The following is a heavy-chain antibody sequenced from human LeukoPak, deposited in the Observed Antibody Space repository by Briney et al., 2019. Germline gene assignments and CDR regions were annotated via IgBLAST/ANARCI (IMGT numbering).Heavy chain of an antibody. V-gene: IGHV3-30*18. Sequence: GGSLRLSCAASGFTFSNYGMHWVRQAPGKGLEWVAIISNDGTKKYHADSVRGRFTISRDNSKNMLYLQMNSLRDEDSAVYYCAKDRGWAPFDDWGQGTLVTVSS. CDR3: AKDRGWAPFDD. J-gene: IGHJ4*02. CDR2: ISNDGTKK. CDR1: GFTFSNYG. D-gene: IGHD3-10*01.